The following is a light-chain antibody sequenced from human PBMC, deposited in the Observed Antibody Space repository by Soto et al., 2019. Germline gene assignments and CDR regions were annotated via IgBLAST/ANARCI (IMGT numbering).Light chain of an antibody. CDR2: DAS. Sequence: EIVLTQSPATLSMSPGERATPSSRARQSVSVFLACYQQKPGQDPRLLIYDASNRATGIPARFSGSGSGTDFTISISSPEHEDSAVYYCQQRYTWPPLSFGGGTEVEIK. CDR1: QSVSVF. V-gene: IGKV3-11*01. CDR3: QQRYTWPPLS. J-gene: IGKJ4*01.